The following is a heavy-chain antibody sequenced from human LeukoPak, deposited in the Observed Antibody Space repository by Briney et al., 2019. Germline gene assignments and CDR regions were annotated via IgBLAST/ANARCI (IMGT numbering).Heavy chain of an antibody. V-gene: IGHV3-33*01. CDR2: IWYDGSNK. CDR3: ARAWYSGSYYPFDY. J-gene: IGHJ4*02. Sequence: GGSLRLSCAASGFTFSSYGMHWVRQAPGKGLEWVAVIWYDGSNKYYADSVKGRFTISRDNSKNTLYLQMNSLRAEDTAVYYCARAWYSGSYYPFDYWGQGTLVTVSS. D-gene: IGHD1-26*01. CDR1: GFTFSSYG.